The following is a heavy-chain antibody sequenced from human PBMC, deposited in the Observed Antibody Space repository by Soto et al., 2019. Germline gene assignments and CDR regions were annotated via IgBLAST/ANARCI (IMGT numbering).Heavy chain of an antibody. CDR3: ARARAARTHSSMAV. Sequence: ASVKVCCKTSRGTFSTYTISWVRQAPGQGLEWMGMIIPIFGTPNYAQKFQGRVTITADESTTTAYMELSSLRSEDTAVYYCARARAARTHSSMAVWGQGTTVTVSS. CDR2: IIPIFGTP. CDR1: RGTFSTYT. V-gene: IGHV1-69*13. J-gene: IGHJ6*02.